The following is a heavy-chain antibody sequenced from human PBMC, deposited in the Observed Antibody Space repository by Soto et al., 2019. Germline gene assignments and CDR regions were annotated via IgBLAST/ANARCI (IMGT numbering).Heavy chain of an antibody. V-gene: IGHV1-69*13. CDR1: GGTFSSYA. J-gene: IGHJ6*02. CDR3: AGDIVVVPAALQGGQYHYYGMDV. D-gene: IGHD2-2*01. Sequence: SVKVSCKASGGTFSSYAISWVRQAPGQGLEWMGGIIPIFGTANYAQKFQGRVTITADESTSTAYMELSSLRSEDTAVYYCAGDIVVVPAALQGGQYHYYGMDVWGQGTTVTVSS. CDR2: IIPIFGTA.